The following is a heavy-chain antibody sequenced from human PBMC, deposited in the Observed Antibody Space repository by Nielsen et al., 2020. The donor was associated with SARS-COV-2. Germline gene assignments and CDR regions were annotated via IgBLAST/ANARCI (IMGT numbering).Heavy chain of an antibody. CDR1: GGSITSSGHY. J-gene: IGHJ4*02. Sequence: SETLSLTCSVSGGSITSSGHYWGWIRQPPGKGLEWIGSISYSGSTYYNPSLKSRVAISEDTSKNQFSLKLISVTAADTAVFYCARWFMGGGFDYWGQGSLVPSPQ. D-gene: IGHD3-10*01. CDR2: ISYSGST. V-gene: IGHV4-39*01. CDR3: ARWFMGGGFDY.